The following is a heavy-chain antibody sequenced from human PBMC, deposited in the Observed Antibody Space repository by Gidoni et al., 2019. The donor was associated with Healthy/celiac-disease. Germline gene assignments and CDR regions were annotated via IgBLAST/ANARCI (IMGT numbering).Heavy chain of an antibody. CDR3: ARDHLAGMDV. J-gene: IGHJ6*02. V-gene: IGHV4-4*07. CDR2: VSSSGTT. Sequence: QVQLQESGPGLVKPSETLSLTCTVSGGSISSSYWSWTRPPAGKGLGWIGRVSSSGTTNDNPSLRSRVTLSVDTSKNQFSLKLTSVIAADAAVYYCARDHLAGMDVWGQGTTVTVSS. CDR1: GGSISSSY.